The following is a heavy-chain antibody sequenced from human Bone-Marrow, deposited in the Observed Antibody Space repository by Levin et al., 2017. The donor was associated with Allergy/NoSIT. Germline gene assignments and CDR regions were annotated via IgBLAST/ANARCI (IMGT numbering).Heavy chain of an antibody. CDR3: ARVRHGTPSVPKWYFDL. D-gene: IGHD5/OR15-5a*01. CDR1: GVSFSKGGYY. J-gene: IGHJ2*01. CDR2: IYYSGST. V-gene: IGHV4-31*03. Sequence: LRLSCSVSGVSFSKGGYYWSWVRQDPGTGLEWIGYIYYSGSTYYNPSLKTRVSISLDMSKNQFSLKLSSVTAADTAIYYCARVRHGTPSVPKWYFDLWGRGTQVTVSS.